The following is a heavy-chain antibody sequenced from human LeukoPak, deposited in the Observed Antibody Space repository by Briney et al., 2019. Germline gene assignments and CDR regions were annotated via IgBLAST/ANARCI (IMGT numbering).Heavy chain of an antibody. D-gene: IGHD3-10*01. CDR2: MSYSGIN. CDR1: GVSIRSYF. CDR3: TREEGAWGYGSSGFDS. V-gene: IGHV4-59*13. J-gene: IGHJ4*02. Sequence: SETLSLTCSVPGVSIRSYFWSWIRQTPGKGLEWIGLMSYSGINNYNLSLKSRVTISLDTSRNQFSLRLNSVTAADTAIYYCTREEGAWGYGSSGFDSWGQGILVTVSS.